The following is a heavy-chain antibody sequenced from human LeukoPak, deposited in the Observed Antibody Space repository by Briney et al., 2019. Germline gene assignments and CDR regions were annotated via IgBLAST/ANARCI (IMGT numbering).Heavy chain of an antibody. J-gene: IGHJ6*03. D-gene: IGHD5-12*01. V-gene: IGHV4-61*10. CDR3: ARVVYSGYDFRGAMDV. Sequence: PSETLSLTCTVSGDSISSGDYYWSWIRQPAGKGLEWIGYIYYTGSTNHNPSLKSRVTISVDTSKNQFSLKLSSVTAADTAVYYCARVVYSGYDFRGAMDVWGKGTTVTVSS. CDR2: IYYTGST. CDR1: GDSISSGDYY.